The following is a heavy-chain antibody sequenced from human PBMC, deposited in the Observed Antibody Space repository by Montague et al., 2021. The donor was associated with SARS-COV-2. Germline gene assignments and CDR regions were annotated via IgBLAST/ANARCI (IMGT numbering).Heavy chain of an antibody. V-gene: IGHV4-59*13. CDR1: GGSISSYY. D-gene: IGHD5-12*01. CDR2: VFDSWST. J-gene: IGHJ6*02. CDR3: ARGEWLRGGMDV. Sequence: SETLSLTCTVSGGSISSYYWCWIRQPPGNGLELIGHVFDSWSTNYNPSLKSRVTISVDTSKNQFSLKLRSVTAAATAVYYCARGEWLRGGMDVWGQGITVTAPS.